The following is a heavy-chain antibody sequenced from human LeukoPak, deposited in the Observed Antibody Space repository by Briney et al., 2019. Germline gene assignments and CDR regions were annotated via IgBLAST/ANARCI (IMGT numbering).Heavy chain of an antibody. V-gene: IGHV4-39*02. CDR1: GGSISSRTYY. Sequence: SETLSLTCTVSGGSISSRTYYWGWIRQPPGKGLGWIGSIFYSGSSYYNPSLKSQVTISVDTSQNHFSLKLTSVTAADTAVYYCARDRGSYSLDCWGRGTLVTVSS. D-gene: IGHD1-26*01. J-gene: IGHJ4*02. CDR2: IFYSGSS. CDR3: ARDRGSYSLDC.